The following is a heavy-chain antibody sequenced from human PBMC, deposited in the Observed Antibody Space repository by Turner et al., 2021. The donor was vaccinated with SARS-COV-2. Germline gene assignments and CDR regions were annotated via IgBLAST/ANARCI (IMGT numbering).Heavy chain of an antibody. Sequence: QLQLQESGPGLVKPSETLSLTCTVSGGSISSSSYDWGWIRQPPGKGLEWIGSIYYSGGTYYNPSLKSRVTISVDTSKNQFSLKLSSVTAADTAVYYCAGEVVVLTTTHYGMDVWGQGTTVTVSS. CDR3: AGEVVVLTTTHYGMDV. J-gene: IGHJ6*02. D-gene: IGHD1-26*01. V-gene: IGHV4-39*01. CDR1: GGSISSSSYD. CDR2: IYYSGGT.